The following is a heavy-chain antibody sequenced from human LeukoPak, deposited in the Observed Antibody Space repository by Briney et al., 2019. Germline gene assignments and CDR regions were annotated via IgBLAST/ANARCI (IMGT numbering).Heavy chain of an antibody. CDR2: MNGNGGRI. D-gene: IGHD5-24*01. J-gene: IGHJ4*02. CDR1: GFTFSSYG. CDR3: AKSGYNRFEY. Sequence: GGSLRLSCAASGFTFSSYGMAWVRQAPGKGLEWVSGMNGNGGRIYYADSVKGRFTISRDNSKNTLYLQMNSLRAEDTAVYFCAKSGYNRFEYWGQGTLVTVSS. V-gene: IGHV3-23*01.